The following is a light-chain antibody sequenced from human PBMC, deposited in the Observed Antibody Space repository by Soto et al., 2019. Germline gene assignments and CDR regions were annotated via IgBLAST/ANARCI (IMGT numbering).Light chain of an antibody. Sequence: EIVLTQSPGTLSLSPWERATLSCRASQSVSSNYLAWYHQKPGQAPRLLIYDASNRATGISARFSGSGSGTDFTLTISSLEPEDFAVYYCQQRSNWPLTFGGGTKVDIK. J-gene: IGKJ4*01. V-gene: IGKV3-11*01. CDR1: QSVSSNY. CDR3: QQRSNWPLT. CDR2: DAS.